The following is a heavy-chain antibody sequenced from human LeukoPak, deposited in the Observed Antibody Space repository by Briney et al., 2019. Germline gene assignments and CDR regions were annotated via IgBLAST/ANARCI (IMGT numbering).Heavy chain of an antibody. CDR2: IGGSGGST. CDR3: AKDGSGIVGATNWFDP. D-gene: IGHD1-26*01. Sequence: GGSLRLSCAASGFTFSSYAMSWVRQAPGKGLEGVSAIGGSGGSTYYADSVKGRFTISRDNSKNTLYLQMNSLRAEDTAVYYCAKDGSGIVGATNWFDPWGQGTLVTVSS. V-gene: IGHV3-23*01. CDR1: GFTFSSYA. J-gene: IGHJ5*02.